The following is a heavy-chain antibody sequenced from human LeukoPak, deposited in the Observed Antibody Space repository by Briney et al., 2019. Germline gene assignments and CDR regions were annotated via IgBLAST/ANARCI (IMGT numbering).Heavy chain of an antibody. J-gene: IGHJ3*02. Sequence: PGGSLGLSCAASGFTFDDYAMHWVRQAPGKGLEWVSGISWNSGSIGYADSVKGRFTISRDNAKNSLYLQMNSLRAEDTALYYCAKDILARHFWSGYLLVAHNWAAFDIWGQGTMVTVSS. CDR2: ISWNSGSI. CDR1: GFTFDDYA. CDR3: AKDILARHFWSGYLLVAHNWAAFDI. V-gene: IGHV3-9*01. D-gene: IGHD3-3*02.